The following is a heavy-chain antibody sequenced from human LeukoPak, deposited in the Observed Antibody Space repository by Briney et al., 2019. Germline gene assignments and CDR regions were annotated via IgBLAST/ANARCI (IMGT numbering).Heavy chain of an antibody. J-gene: IGHJ4*02. D-gene: IGHD5-24*01. V-gene: IGHV1-3*01. CDR2: INAGNGHT. CDR3: ARGIWSATRVDYYLDN. CDR1: GYTFSGYA. Sequence: ASVKVSCKASGYTFSGYAIHWVRQAPGQRFEWMVWINAGNGHTKYSQNFQGRVTITRDPSANIVYMELSSLTSEDTAVYYCARGIWSATRVDYYLDNWGQGTLVTVSS.